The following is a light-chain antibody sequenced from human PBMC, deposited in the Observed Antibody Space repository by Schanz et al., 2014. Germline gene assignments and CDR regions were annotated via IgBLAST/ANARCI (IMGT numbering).Light chain of an antibody. CDR1: SSDVGGYNF. CDR3: SSYALSTTFVI. CDR2: DVS. Sequence: QSVLTQPASVSGSLGQSITISCTGTSSDVGGYNFVSWYQQHPGKAPKLMIYDVSNRPSGVSNRFSGSKSGNTASLTVSGVHAEEEADYSCSSYALSTTFVIFGGGTKLTVL. V-gene: IGLV2-23*02. J-gene: IGLJ2*01.